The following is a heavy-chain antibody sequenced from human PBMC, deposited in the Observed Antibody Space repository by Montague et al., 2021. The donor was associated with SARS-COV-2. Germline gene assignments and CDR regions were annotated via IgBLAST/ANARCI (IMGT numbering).Heavy chain of an antibody. CDR3: ARVGRQQLVRLSGMDV. V-gene: IGHV4-39*07. CDR2: IYYSGST. D-gene: IGHD6-13*01. J-gene: IGHJ6*02. CDR1: GGSISSSSYY. Sequence: SETLSLTCTVSGGSISSSSYYWGWIRQPPGEGLEWIGSIYYSGSTYYNPSLKSRVTISVDTSKNQFSLKLSSATAADTAVYYCARVGRQQLVRLSGMDVWGQGTTVTVPS.